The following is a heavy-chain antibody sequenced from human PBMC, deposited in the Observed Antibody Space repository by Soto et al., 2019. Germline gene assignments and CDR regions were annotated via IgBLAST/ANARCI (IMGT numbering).Heavy chain of an antibody. J-gene: IGHJ6*02. CDR2: IIPIFGTA. Sequence: SVKVSCKSSGGTFSSYAISWVRQAPGQGLEWMGGIIPIFGTANYAQKFQGRVTITADESTSTAYMELSSLRSEDTAVYYCARGYGGLTMVRAARGMDVWGQGTTVTVSS. CDR1: GGTFSSYA. V-gene: IGHV1-69*13. CDR3: ARGYGGLTMVRAARGMDV. D-gene: IGHD3-10*01.